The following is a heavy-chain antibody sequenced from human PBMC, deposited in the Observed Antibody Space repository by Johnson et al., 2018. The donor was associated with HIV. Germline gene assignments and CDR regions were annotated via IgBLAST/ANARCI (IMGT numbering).Heavy chain of an antibody. Sequence: VQLVESGGGLVQPGGSLRLSCAASGFTFSSYAMSWVRQAPGKGLEWVSAISGSGGSTYYADSWKGRFTISSDNSNNIMYLQMNSLRGEDTAVYYCARGLQSMKVVVTRGAFDIGGQGTMVTVSS. D-gene: IGHD3-22*01. CDR1: GFTFSSYA. CDR3: ARGLQSMKVVVTRGAFDI. V-gene: IGHV3-23*04. CDR2: ISGSGGST. J-gene: IGHJ3*02.